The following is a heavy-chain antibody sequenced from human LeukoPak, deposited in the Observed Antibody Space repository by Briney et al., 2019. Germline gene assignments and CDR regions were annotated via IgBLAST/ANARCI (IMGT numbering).Heavy chain of an antibody. CDR2: IYHTGST. CDR3: AKDTWIVVAATSVLDY. D-gene: IGHD2-15*01. Sequence: PSETLSLTCGVSGGSISSSNWWSWVRQPPGRGLEWIGEIYHTGSTNYNPSLKSRVSISLDKSKNRFSLKLSSVTAADTAVYYCAKDTWIVVAATSVLDYWGQGTLVTVSS. CDR1: GGSISSSNW. V-gene: IGHV4-4*02. J-gene: IGHJ4*02.